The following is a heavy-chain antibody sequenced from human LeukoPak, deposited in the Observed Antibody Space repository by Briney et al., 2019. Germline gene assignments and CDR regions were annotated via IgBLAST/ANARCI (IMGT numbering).Heavy chain of an antibody. CDR2: IKQDGSEK. CDR3: ARDRNTDFWSGYYTNYCDY. J-gene: IGHJ4*02. V-gene: IGHV3-7*01. Sequence: GGSLRLSCAASGFILGTYWMNWVRPAPGKGLEWVATIKQDGSEKYYVDSVKGRFTISRDNAKNSLYLQMNSLRAEDTAVYYCARDRNTDFWSGYYTNYCDYWGQGTLVTVSS. D-gene: IGHD3-3*01. CDR1: GFILGTYW.